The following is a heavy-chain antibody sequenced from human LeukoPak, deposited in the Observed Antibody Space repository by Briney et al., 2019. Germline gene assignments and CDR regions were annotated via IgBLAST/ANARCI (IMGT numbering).Heavy chain of an antibody. CDR1: GYTFTGYY. D-gene: IGHD4-17*01. V-gene: IGHV1-46*01. CDR2: INPSGGST. CDR3: ARGPGRTTVTSRPYYYMDV. Sequence: ASVKVSCKASGYTFTGYYMYWVRQAPGQGLEWMGIINPSGGSTRYAQKFQGRVTMTRDTSTSTVYMELSSLRSEDTAVYYCARGPGRTTVTSRPYYYMDVWGKGTMVTVSS. J-gene: IGHJ6*03.